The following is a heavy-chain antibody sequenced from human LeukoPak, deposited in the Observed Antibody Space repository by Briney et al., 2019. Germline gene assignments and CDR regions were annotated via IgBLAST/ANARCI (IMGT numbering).Heavy chain of an antibody. D-gene: IGHD6-13*01. J-gene: IGHJ4*02. CDR3: TKGGRSSSWYWAY. V-gene: IGHV3-7*01. CDR2: IKQDGSEK. CDR1: GFTFSNYW. Sequence: GGSLRLSCAASGFTFSNYWMTWVRQAPEKGLEWVATIKQDGSEKYYVDSVKGRFTISRDNAKNSLYLQLNSPRAEDTAVYYCTKGGRSSSWYWAYWGQGTLVTVSS.